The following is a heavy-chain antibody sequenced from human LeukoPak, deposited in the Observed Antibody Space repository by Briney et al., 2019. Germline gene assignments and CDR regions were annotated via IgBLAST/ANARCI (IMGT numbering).Heavy chain of an antibody. CDR2: ISGSGGST. V-gene: IGHV3-23*01. Sequence: GGSLRLSCAASGFTFSSYAMSWVRQAPGKGLEWVSAISGSGGSTYHADSVKGRFTISRDNSKNTLYLQMNSLRAEDTAVYYCAKEAHYYDSSGYYCVPYFDYWGQGTLVTVSS. J-gene: IGHJ4*02. CDR3: AKEAHYYDSSGYYCVPYFDY. CDR1: GFTFSSYA. D-gene: IGHD3-22*01.